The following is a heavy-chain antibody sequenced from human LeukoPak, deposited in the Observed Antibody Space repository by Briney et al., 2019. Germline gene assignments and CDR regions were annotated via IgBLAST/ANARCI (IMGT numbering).Heavy chain of an antibody. J-gene: IGHJ5*02. Sequence: GASVKVSCKASGGTFSSYAISWVRQAPGQGLEWMGGIIPIFGTANYAQKFQGRVTITTDESTSTAYMELSSLRSEDTAVYCCAREDYSSSSGWFDPWGQGTLVTVSS. V-gene: IGHV1-69*05. CDR1: GGTFSSYA. CDR3: AREDYSSSSGWFDP. D-gene: IGHD6-6*01. CDR2: IIPIFGTA.